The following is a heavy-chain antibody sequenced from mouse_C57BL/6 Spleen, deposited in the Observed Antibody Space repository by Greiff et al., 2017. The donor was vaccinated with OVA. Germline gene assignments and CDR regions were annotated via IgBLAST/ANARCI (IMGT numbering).Heavy chain of an antibody. V-gene: IGHV5-9-1*02. CDR3: TSGSSYWYFDV. CDR2: ISSGGDYI. Sequence: EVKVVESGEGLVKPGGSLKLSCAASGFTFSSYAMSWVRQTPEKRLEWVAYISSGGDYIYYADTVKGRFTISRDNARNTLYLQMSSLKSEDTAMYYCTSGSSYWYFDVWGTGTTVTVSS. CDR1: GFTFSSYA. D-gene: IGHD1-1*01. J-gene: IGHJ1*03.